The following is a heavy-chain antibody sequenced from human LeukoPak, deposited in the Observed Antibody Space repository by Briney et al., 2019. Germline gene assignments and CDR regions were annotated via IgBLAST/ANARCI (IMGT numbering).Heavy chain of an antibody. V-gene: IGHV3-30-3*01. CDR3: AREWRIQRSTGYFDY. Sequence: PGGSLRLSCAASGFTFSSYAMHWARQAPGKGLEWVAVISYDGSNKYYADSVKGRFTISRDNSKNTLYLQMNSLRAEDTAVYYCAREWRIQRSTGYFDYWGQGTLVTVSS. D-gene: IGHD5-18*01. CDR2: ISYDGSNK. CDR1: GFTFSSYA. J-gene: IGHJ4*02.